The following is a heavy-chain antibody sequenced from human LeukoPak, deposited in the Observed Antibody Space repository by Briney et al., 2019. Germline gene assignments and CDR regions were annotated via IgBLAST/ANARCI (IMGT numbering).Heavy chain of an antibody. CDR2: IKKDGSEK. J-gene: IGHJ5*02. D-gene: IGHD3-16*01. Sequence: GGSLRLSCAASGFTFNSYWMSWVRQAPGKGLEWVANIKKDGSEKNYVDSVKGRFTISRDNAKNSLYLQMDSLRAEDTTVYYCARFISLGAWGQGTLVTVSS. CDR1: GFTFNSYW. V-gene: IGHV3-7*01. CDR3: ARFISLGA.